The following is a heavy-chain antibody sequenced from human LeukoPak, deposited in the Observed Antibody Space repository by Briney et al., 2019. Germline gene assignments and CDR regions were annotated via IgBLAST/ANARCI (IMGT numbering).Heavy chain of an antibody. CDR3: ARVVVGLVAANGYGWFDP. Sequence: SETQSLTCTVSGGSISSYYWGWIRQSAGKGLEWIGRIYTSGSTNYNPSLKSRVTMSVDTSKNQFSLKLSSVTAADTAVYYCARVVVGLVAANGYGWFDPWGQGTLVTVSS. D-gene: IGHD2-15*01. CDR1: GGSISSYY. V-gene: IGHV4-4*07. CDR2: IYTSGST. J-gene: IGHJ5*02.